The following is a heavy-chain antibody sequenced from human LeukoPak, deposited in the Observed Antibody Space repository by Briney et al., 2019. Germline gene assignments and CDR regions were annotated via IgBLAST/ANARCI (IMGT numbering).Heavy chain of an antibody. J-gene: IGHJ2*01. D-gene: IGHD3-10*01. Sequence: SVKVTCKASGFTFTSSAVQWVRQARGQRLEWIGWIVVGSGNTNYAQKFQERVTITRDMSTSTAYMELSSLRSEDTAVYYCAADRYYYGSGSYYRWYFDLWGRGTLVTVSS. CDR2: IVVGSGNT. CDR1: GFTFTSSA. V-gene: IGHV1-58*01. CDR3: AADRYYYGSGSYYRWYFDL.